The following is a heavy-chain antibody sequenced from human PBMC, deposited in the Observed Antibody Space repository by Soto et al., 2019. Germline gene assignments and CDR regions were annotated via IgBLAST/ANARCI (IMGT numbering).Heavy chain of an antibody. CDR3: ARENYDSSGSLGY. CDR2: IYSGGST. D-gene: IGHD3-22*01. J-gene: IGHJ4*02. CDR1: GFTVSSNY. Sequence: GESLKISCAASGFTVSSNYMSWVRQAPGKGLEWVSVIYSGGSTYYADSVKGRFTIPRDNSKNTLYLQMNSLRAEDTAVYYCARENYDSSGSLGYWGQGTLVTVSS. V-gene: IGHV3-53*01.